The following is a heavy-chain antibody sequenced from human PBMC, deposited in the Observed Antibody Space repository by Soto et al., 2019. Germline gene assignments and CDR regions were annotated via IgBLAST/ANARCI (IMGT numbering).Heavy chain of an antibody. D-gene: IGHD2-2*01. CDR3: AKDRKDIVVVPAGIFDY. CDR1: GFTFSSYT. Sequence: GGSLRLSCAASGFTFSSYTVHWVRQAPGKGLEWVSLISGSGDRTYNADSVKGRFTISRDNSKNTLYLQMNSLRAEDTAIYYCAKDRKDIVVVPAGIFDYWGQGTLVTVSS. J-gene: IGHJ4*02. CDR2: ISGSGDRT. V-gene: IGHV3-23*01.